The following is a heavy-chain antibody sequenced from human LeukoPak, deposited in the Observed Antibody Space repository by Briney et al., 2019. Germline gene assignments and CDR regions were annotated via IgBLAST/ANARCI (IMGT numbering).Heavy chain of an antibody. CDR1: GGSFSGYY. V-gene: IGHV4-34*01. J-gene: IGHJ4*02. Sequence: SETLSLTCAVYGGSFSGYYWSWIRQPPGKGLEWIGEINHSGSTNYNPSLKSRATISVDTSKNQFSLKLSSVTAADTAVYYCARGTWDDFWSGYYSSYFDYWGQGTLVTVSS. CDR3: ARGTWDDFWSGYYSSYFDY. D-gene: IGHD3-3*01. CDR2: INHSGST.